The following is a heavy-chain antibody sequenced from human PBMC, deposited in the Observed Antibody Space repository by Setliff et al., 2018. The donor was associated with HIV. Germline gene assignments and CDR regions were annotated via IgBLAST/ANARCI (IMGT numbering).Heavy chain of an antibody. CDR3: ARDGYYDSSGYSAFDI. CDR1: GYTFTDYY. V-gene: IGHV1-2*06. J-gene: IGHJ3*02. Sequence: GASVKVSCKASGYTFTDYYIHWVRQAPGQGLEWMGRINPNNGGTNYAQKFQGRVTMTRGTSISTAYMELSRLRSDDTAVYYCARDGYYDSSGYSAFDIWGQGTMVTVSS. D-gene: IGHD3-22*01. CDR2: INPNNGGT.